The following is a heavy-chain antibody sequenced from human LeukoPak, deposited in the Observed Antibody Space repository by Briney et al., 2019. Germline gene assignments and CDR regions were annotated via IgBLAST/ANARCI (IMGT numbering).Heavy chain of an antibody. Sequence: SETLSLTCTVSGGSISSSSYYWGWIRQPPGKGLEWIGSIYYSGSTYYNPSLKSRVTISVDTSKNQFSLKLSSMTAADTAVYYCARGDSITMIVVVIHDYWGQGTLVTVSS. V-gene: IGHV4-39*07. CDR1: GGSISSSSYY. CDR2: IYYSGST. D-gene: IGHD3-22*01. J-gene: IGHJ4*02. CDR3: ARGDSITMIVVVIHDY.